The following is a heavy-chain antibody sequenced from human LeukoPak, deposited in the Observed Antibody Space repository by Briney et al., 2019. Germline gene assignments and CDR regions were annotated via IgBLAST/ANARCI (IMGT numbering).Heavy chain of an antibody. Sequence: GGSLRLSCAASGFTFSSYAMSWVRQAPGKGLEWVSGISGSGGSTYYADSVKGRFTISRDNSKNTLYLQMNSLRVEDTAVYYCAKDIPGYSSGWYVSLPGYWGQGTLVTVSS. D-gene: IGHD6-19*01. CDR3: AKDIPGYSSGWYVSLPGY. J-gene: IGHJ4*02. V-gene: IGHV3-23*01. CDR2: ISGSGGST. CDR1: GFTFSSYA.